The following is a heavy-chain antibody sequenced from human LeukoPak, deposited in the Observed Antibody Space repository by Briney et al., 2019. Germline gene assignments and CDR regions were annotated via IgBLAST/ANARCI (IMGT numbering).Heavy chain of an antibody. CDR1: GFTLSAYA. CDR3: AKEGLGSSWYPNYFDY. V-gene: IGHV3-30*18. Sequence: GGSLRLSCAASGFTLSAYAMHWVRQAPGKGLEWVALISYDGSNKYYADFVKGRFTISRDSSKNTLYLQVNSLRAEDTAVYYCAKEGLGSSWYPNYFDYWGQGALVTVSS. D-gene: IGHD6-13*01. CDR2: ISYDGSNK. J-gene: IGHJ4*02.